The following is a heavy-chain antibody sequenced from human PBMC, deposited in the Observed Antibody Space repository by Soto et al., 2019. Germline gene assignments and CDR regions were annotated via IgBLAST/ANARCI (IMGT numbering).Heavy chain of an antibody. CDR3: AREGIAAGFDY. Sequence: QVQLVESGGGVVQPGRSLRLSCAASGFTFSSYAMHWVRQAPGKGLEWVAVISYDGSNKYYADSVKGRFTISRDNSKNTLYLQMNRLRAEDTAVYYCAREGIAAGFDYWGQGTLVTVSS. V-gene: IGHV3-30-3*01. CDR1: GFTFSSYA. J-gene: IGHJ4*02. D-gene: IGHD6-13*01. CDR2: ISYDGSNK.